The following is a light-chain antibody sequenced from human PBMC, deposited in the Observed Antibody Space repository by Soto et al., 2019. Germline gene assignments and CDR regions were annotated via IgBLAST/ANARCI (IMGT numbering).Light chain of an antibody. CDR2: GAS. Sequence: EIVMTQSPATLSVSPGERATLSCRASQSVSSNLAWYQQKPGQAPRLLIYGASTRATGIPARFSGSGSGTEFTLTISSLQSEDFEVYYCQQYNNWPGTFGPGTKVDLK. J-gene: IGKJ3*01. V-gene: IGKV3-15*01. CDR1: QSVSSN. CDR3: QQYNNWPGT.